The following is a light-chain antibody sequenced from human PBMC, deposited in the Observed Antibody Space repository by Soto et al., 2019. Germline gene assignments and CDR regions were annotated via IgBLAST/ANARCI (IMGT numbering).Light chain of an antibody. Sequence: QLVLTQPPSVSGAPGQRVTISCTGSSSNIGAGYDVHWYQQLPGTAPKLVIYGNINRPSGVPDRFSGSKSGTSASLAITGLQAEDEADYYCQSYDSSLSGHVVFGGGTKLTVL. CDR1: SSNIGAGYD. J-gene: IGLJ2*01. V-gene: IGLV1-40*01. CDR2: GNI. CDR3: QSYDSSLSGHVV.